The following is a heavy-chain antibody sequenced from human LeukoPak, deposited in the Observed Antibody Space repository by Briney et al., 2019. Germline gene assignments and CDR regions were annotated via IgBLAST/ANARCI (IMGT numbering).Heavy chain of an antibody. J-gene: IGHJ4*02. CDR3: AKDSWYSGTYLDY. D-gene: IGHD1-26*01. V-gene: IGHV3-30*02. Sequence: PGGSLRLSCDACGFTFSRYGMHWVRQAPGKGLEWVAFIRYDGSNKYYADSVKGRFTISGDNSKNTLYLQMNSLRAEDTAIYYCAKDSWYSGTYLDYWGQGTLVTVSS. CDR1: GFTFSRYG. CDR2: IRYDGSNK.